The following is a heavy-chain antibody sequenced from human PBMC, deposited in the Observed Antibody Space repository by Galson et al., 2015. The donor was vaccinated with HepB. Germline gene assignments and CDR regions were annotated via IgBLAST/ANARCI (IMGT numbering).Heavy chain of an antibody. CDR3: AKDLLMVTFGGVLASFDY. J-gene: IGHJ4*02. CDR2: ISASGDTT. CDR1: GFTFSWYA. V-gene: IGHV3-23*01. Sequence: SLRLSCAASGFTFSWYAMGWVRQAPGKGLEWVSTISASGDTTYYPDSVKGRFTISRDNSKNTLFLQMNSLRADDTAVYYCAKDLLMVTFGGVLASFDYWGQGTLVTVSS. D-gene: IGHD3-16*02.